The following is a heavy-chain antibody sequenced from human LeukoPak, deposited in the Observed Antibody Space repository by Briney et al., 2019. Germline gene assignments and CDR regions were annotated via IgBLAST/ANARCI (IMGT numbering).Heavy chain of an antibody. CDR3: ARGIAVVPAAIWDY. CDR1: GYTFTGYY. CDR2: INPNSGGT. J-gene: IGHJ4*02. Sequence: GASVKVSCKASGYTFTGYYMHWVRQAPEQGLEWMGWINPNSGGTNYAQKFQGRVTMTRDTSISTAYMELSRLRSDDTAVYYCARGIAVVPAAIWDYWGQGTLVTVSS. D-gene: IGHD2-2*02. V-gene: IGHV1-2*02.